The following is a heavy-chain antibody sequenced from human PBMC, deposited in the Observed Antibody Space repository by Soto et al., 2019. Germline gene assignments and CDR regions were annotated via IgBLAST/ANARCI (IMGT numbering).Heavy chain of an antibody. V-gene: IGHV3-30*18. CDR3: AKGSGWYLVDY. J-gene: IGHJ4*02. CDR1: GFTFSSYG. D-gene: IGHD6-19*01. Sequence: QVQLVESGGGVVQPGRSLRLSCAASGFTFSSYGMHWVRQAPGKGLEWVAVISYDGSNKYYADSVKGRFTISRDNSKNTLYLQMNSLRAEDTAVYYCAKGSGWYLVDYWVQGTLVTVSS. CDR2: ISYDGSNK.